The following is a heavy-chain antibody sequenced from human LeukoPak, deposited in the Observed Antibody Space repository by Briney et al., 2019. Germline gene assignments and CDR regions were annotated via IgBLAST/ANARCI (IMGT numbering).Heavy chain of an antibody. V-gene: IGHV3-21*01. CDR2: ISSSSSYI. CDR1: GFTFSNYS. J-gene: IGHJ3*02. D-gene: IGHD3-22*01. CDR3: ARDPGIVVVIDDAFDI. Sequence: GGSLRLSCAASGFTFSNYSKNWVRQAPGKGLEWVSSISSSSSYIFYADSVMGRFTISRDNAKNSLYLQMNSLRAEDTAVYYCARDPGIVVVIDDAFDIWGQGTMVTVSS.